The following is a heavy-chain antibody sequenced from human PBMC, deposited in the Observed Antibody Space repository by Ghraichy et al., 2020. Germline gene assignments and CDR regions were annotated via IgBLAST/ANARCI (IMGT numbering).Heavy chain of an antibody. Sequence: SVKVSCKASGFTFTSSAVQWVRQARGQRLEWIGWIVVGSGNTNYAQKFQERVTITRDMSTSTAYMELSSLRSEDTAVYYCAADRHYYDSSGYQFDYWGQGTLVTVSS. V-gene: IGHV1-58*01. D-gene: IGHD3-22*01. CDR1: GFTFTSSA. CDR3: AADRHYYDSSGYQFDY. CDR2: IVVGSGNT. J-gene: IGHJ4*02.